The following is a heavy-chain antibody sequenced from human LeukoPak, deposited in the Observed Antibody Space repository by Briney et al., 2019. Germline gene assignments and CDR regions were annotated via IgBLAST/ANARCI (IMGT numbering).Heavy chain of an antibody. CDR3: ARLVVGSRFDP. D-gene: IGHD1-26*01. CDR2: IYYSGST. CDR1: GGSISSYY. Sequence: SETLSLTCTVSGGSISSYYWSWIRQPPGKGLEWIGYIYYSGSTNYNPSLKSRVTISVDTSKNQFSLKLSFVTAADTAVYYCARLVVGSRFDPWGQGALVTVSS. J-gene: IGHJ5*02. V-gene: IGHV4-59*01.